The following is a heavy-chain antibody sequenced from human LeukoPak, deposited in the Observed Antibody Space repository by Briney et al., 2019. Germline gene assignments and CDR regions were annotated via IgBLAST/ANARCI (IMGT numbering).Heavy chain of an antibody. Sequence: RPGGSLRLSCAASGFTSSSYEMNWVRHAPGKGLECVSYISISGSTIYYADSVKGRLTISRDNAKNSLYLQMNSLRAEDTAVYYCARGTGYCLDPWGQGTLVTVSS. CDR1: GFTSSSYE. J-gene: IGHJ5*02. V-gene: IGHV3-48*03. D-gene: IGHD2-2*03. CDR2: ISISGSTI. CDR3: ARGTGYCLDP.